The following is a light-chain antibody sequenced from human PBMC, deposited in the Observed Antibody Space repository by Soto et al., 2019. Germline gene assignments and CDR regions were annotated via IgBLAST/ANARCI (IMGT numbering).Light chain of an antibody. J-gene: IGLJ1*01. CDR2: EVS. CDR3: CSYARSSTYV. V-gene: IGLV2-23*02. CDR1: SSDVGSYNL. Sequence: QSVLTQPASVSGSPGQSITISCTGTSSDVGSYNLVSRYQQHPGKAPKLMIYEVSKRPSGLSNRFSASKSGNTASLTISGLQAEDEADYYCCSYARSSTYVFGPGNKVTVL.